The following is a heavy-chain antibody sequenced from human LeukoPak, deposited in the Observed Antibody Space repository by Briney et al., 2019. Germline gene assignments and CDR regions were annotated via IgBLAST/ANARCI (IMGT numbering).Heavy chain of an antibody. D-gene: IGHD1-26*01. CDR2: INPNSGGT. J-gene: IGHJ3*02. Sequence: ASVKVSCKASGYTFTGYYMYWVGQAPGQGLEWMGWINPNSGGTNYAQKFQGRVTMTRDTSISTAYMELSRLRSDDTAVYYCAREGGVGATGAFDIWGQGTMVTVSS. CDR1: GYTFTGYY. V-gene: IGHV1-2*02. CDR3: AREGGVGATGAFDI.